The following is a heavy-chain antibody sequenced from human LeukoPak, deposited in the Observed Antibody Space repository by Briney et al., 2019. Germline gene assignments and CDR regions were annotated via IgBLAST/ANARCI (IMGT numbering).Heavy chain of an antibody. Sequence: SETLSLTCTVSGGSISSSSYYWGWIRQPPGKGLEWIGEIYHSGSTNYNPSLKSRVTISVDKSKNQFSLKLSSVTAADTAVYYCARVLPRDFWSGYYRFDPWGQGTQVTVSS. CDR2: IYHSGST. D-gene: IGHD3-3*01. V-gene: IGHV4-39*07. CDR3: ARVLPRDFWSGYYRFDP. J-gene: IGHJ5*02. CDR1: GGSISSSSYY.